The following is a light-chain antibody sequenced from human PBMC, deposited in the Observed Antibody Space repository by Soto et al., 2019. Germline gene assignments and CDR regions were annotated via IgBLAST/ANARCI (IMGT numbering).Light chain of an antibody. J-gene: IGKJ1*01. Sequence: EIVLTQSPGTLSLSPGERATLSCRASQSVSSSYLAWYQQKPGQAPRLLIYGASSRATGISDRFRGSGSGTDFTLTISRLEPEYFAVYYWQQYGSSRTFGQGTKVEFK. CDR1: QSVSSSY. CDR3: QQYGSSRT. CDR2: GAS. V-gene: IGKV3-20*01.